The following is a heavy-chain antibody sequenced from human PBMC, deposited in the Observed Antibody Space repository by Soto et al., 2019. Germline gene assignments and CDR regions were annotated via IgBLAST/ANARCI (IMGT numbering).Heavy chain of an antibody. CDR1: GFTLSSYS. D-gene: IGHD1-1*01. CDR3: AKARRTGTINVYMDV. CDR2: ISSSSGYT. V-gene: IGHV3-23*01. J-gene: IGHJ6*03. Sequence: PGGSLRLSCAASGFTLSSYSMNWVRQAPGKGLEWVSSISSSSGYTYYADSVKGRFTISRDNSKNTLYLQMNSLRAEDTAVYYCAKARRTGTINVYMDVWGKGTTVTVSS.